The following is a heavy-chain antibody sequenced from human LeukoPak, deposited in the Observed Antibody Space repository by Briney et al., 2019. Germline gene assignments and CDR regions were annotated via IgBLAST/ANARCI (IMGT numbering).Heavy chain of an antibody. CDR3: AREFIPTLIAAAGFDY. Sequence: LPGGSLRLSCAASGFTFSSYWMSWVRQAPGKGLEWVANIKQDGSEKYYVDSVKGRFTISRDNAKNSLYQQMNSLRAEDTAVYYCAREFIPTLIAAAGFDYWGQGTLVTVSS. V-gene: IGHV3-7*04. J-gene: IGHJ4*02. D-gene: IGHD6-13*01. CDR1: GFTFSSYW. CDR2: IKQDGSEK.